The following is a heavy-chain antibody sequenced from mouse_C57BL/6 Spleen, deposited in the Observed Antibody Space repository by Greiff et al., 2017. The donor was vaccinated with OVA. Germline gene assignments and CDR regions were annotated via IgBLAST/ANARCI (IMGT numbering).Heavy chain of an antibody. CDR2: ISYSGST. J-gene: IGHJ1*03. CDR1: GYSITNDY. Sequence: VQLQQSGPGLAKPSQTLSLTCSVTGYSITNDYWNWIRKFPGNKLEYIGYISYSGSTYYNPSLKSRISITRDTSKNQYYLQLNSVTTEDTATYYCARTYDYDEGYFDVWGTGTTVTVSS. CDR3: ARTYDYDEGYFDV. V-gene: IGHV3-8*01. D-gene: IGHD2-4*01.